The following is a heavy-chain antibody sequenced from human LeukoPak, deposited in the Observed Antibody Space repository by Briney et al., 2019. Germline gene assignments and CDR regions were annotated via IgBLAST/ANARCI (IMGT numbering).Heavy chain of an antibody. Sequence: PSETLSLTCTVSGDSISSGGYYWSWIRQPPGKGLEWIGEINHSGSTNYNPSLKSRVTISVDTSKNQFSLKLSSVTAADTAVYYCARKDFDYWGQGTLVTVSS. CDR1: GDSISSGGYY. V-gene: IGHV4-34*01. CDR3: ARKDFDY. J-gene: IGHJ4*02. CDR2: INHSGST.